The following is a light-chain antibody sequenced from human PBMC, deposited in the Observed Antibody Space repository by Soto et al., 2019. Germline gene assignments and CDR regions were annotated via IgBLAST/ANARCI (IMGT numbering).Light chain of an antibody. CDR1: SRHNTNA. V-gene: IGLV4-69*01. J-gene: IGLJ2*01. CDR2: VNSDGSH. CDR3: QAWATGIHI. Sequence: QSVLTQSPSASASLGASVKLTCTLSSRHNTNAIAWHQQQPKKGPRFLMKVNSDGSHFKGDGIPDRFSGSSSGAERYLTISSLQSGDEADYYCQAWATGIHIFGGGTKLTVL.